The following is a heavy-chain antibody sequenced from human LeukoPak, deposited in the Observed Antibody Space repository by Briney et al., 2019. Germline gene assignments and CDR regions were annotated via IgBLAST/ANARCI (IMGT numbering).Heavy chain of an antibody. V-gene: IGHV3-23*01. D-gene: IGHD3-10*01. CDR2: LSGSGGST. CDR3: ARDLSYGSGEF. Sequence: GGSLRLSCAASGFTVSNYALSWVRQAPGKGLEWVSSLSGSGGSTYYADSVKGRFTISRDNSKNTLYLQMNSLRAEDTAVYFCARDLSYGSGEFWGQGTLVTVSS. J-gene: IGHJ4*02. CDR1: GFTVSNYA.